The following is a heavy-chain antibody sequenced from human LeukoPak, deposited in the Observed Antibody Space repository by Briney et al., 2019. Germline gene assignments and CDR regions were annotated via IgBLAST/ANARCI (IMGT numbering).Heavy chain of an antibody. D-gene: IGHD2-15*01. CDR2: IYHSGST. V-gene: IGHV4-30-2*01. CDR1: GGSISSGGYS. CDR3: ARARVGSGGSCYWFDP. Sequence: SQTLSLTCAVSGGSISSGGYSWSWIRQPPGKGLEWIGYIYHSGSTYYNPSLKSRVTISVDRSKSQFSLKLSSVTAADTAVYYCARARVGSGGSCYWFDPWGQGTLVTVSS. J-gene: IGHJ5*02.